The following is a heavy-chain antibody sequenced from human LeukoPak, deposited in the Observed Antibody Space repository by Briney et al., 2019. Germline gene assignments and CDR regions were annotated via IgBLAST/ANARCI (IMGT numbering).Heavy chain of an antibody. D-gene: IGHD2-2*01. CDR2: ISSSGGST. Sequence: GGSLRLSCAASGFTFRSYVMSWVRQAPGKGLEYVSAISSSGGSTYYANSVKGRFTISRDNSKNTLYLQMGSLRAEDMAVYYCARGGCSSTSCYEDRNWFDPWGQGTLVTVSS. J-gene: IGHJ5*02. CDR1: GFTFRSYV. CDR3: ARGGCSSTSCYEDRNWFDP. V-gene: IGHV3-64*01.